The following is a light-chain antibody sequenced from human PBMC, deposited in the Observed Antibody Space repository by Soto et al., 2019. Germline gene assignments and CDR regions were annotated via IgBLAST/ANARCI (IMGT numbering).Light chain of an antibody. J-gene: IGKJ1*01. Sequence: DIPMTQSPSAMSASVGDSVTITCRASQGISNYLAWFQQKPGKVPERLIYATSSLQSGVPSRFSRSGSGTEFTLTISSLQPEDSATYYCLQHNIYPWTFGQGTKVEI. V-gene: IGKV1-17*03. CDR2: ATS. CDR1: QGISNY. CDR3: LQHNIYPWT.